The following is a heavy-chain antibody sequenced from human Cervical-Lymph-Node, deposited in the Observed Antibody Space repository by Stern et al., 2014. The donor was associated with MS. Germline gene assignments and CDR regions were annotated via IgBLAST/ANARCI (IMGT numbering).Heavy chain of an antibody. J-gene: IGHJ4*02. CDR3: ARYLFDFRSYFDS. CDR1: SGSIRKYY. V-gene: IGHV4-59*01. CDR2: IHYSGST. D-gene: IGHD3-9*01. Sequence: QVQLQESGPGLVKPSETLSLTCTVSSGSIRKYYWSWIRLPPGKGLEWIGYIHYSGSTNYNPSLRRRGTMSVGTTKKQFSLRLGSVTAADTAVYYCARYLFDFRSYFDSWGQGSLVTVSA.